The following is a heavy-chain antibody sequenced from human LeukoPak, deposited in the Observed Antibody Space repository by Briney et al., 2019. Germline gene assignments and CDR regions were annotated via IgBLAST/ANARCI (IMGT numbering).Heavy chain of an antibody. Sequence: ASVKVSCKASGYTFTSYYMHWVRQAPGQGLEWMGIINPSGGSTSYAQKFQSRVTMTRDTSTSTVYMELSSLRSEDTAVYYCARNLLVDTAMVTGFDYWGQGTLVTVSS. CDR2: INPSGGST. CDR3: ARNLLVDTAMVTGFDY. J-gene: IGHJ4*02. CDR1: GYTFTSYY. D-gene: IGHD5-18*01. V-gene: IGHV1-46*01.